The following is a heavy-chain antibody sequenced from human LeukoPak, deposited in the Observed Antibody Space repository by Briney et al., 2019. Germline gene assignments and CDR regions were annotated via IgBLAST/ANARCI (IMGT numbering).Heavy chain of an antibody. V-gene: IGHV3-66*01. CDR3: ARAPGYGAAYYFDY. D-gene: IGHD1-1*01. J-gene: IGHJ4*02. CDR2: IYSGGST. CDR1: GFTVSSNY. Sequence: GGSLRLSCAASGFTVSSNYMSWVRQAPGKGLEWVSVIYSGGSTYYADSVKGRFTISRDNSKNTLSLQMNSLRAEDTAVYYCARAPGYGAAYYFDYWGQGTLVTVSS.